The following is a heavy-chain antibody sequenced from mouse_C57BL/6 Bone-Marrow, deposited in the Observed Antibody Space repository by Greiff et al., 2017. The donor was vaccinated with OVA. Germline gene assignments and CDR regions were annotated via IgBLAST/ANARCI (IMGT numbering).Heavy chain of an antibody. J-gene: IGHJ3*01. CDR1: GYTFTSYW. CDR3: APLYYYGSSRVAY. D-gene: IGHD1-1*01. CDR2: IHPSDSDT. V-gene: IGHV1-74*01. Sequence: QVQLQQPGAELVKPGASVKVSCKASGYTFTSYWMHWVKQRPGQGLEWIGRIHPSDSDTNYNQKFKGKATLTVDKSSSTAYMQLSSLTSEDSAVYYCAPLYYYGSSRVAYWGQGTLVTVSA.